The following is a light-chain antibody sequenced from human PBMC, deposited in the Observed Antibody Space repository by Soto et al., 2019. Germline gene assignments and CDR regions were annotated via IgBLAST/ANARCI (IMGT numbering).Light chain of an antibody. Sequence: NSSDVGSYNSVSWYQQYPGKAPKLMIHDVNNRPSGVSDRFSGSKSGNTASLTISGLQAEDEADYYCSSFTSSTSYVFGSGTKVTVL. V-gene: IGLV2-14*04. CDR2: DVN. J-gene: IGLJ1*01. CDR3: SSFTSSTSYV. CDR1: SSDVGSYNS.